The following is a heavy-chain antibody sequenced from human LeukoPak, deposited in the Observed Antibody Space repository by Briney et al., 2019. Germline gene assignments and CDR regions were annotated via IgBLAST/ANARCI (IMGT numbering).Heavy chain of an antibody. J-gene: IGHJ4*02. CDR2: IRYDGSNK. V-gene: IGHV3-30*02. Sequence: GGSLRLSCAVSGFTFSSYGMHWVRQAPGKGLEWVAFIRYDGSNKYYADSVKGRFTISRDNSKNTLYLQMNRLRAEDTAVYYCANSPPGELLWFGELFRFDYWGQGTLVTVSS. CDR3: ANSPPGELLWFGELFRFDY. CDR1: GFTFSSYG. D-gene: IGHD3-10*01.